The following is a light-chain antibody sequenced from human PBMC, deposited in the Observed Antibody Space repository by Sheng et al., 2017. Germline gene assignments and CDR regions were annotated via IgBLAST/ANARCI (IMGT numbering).Light chain of an antibody. Sequence: EIVMTQSPGTLSVSPGERATLSCRASQSVSTYLAWYQQKPGQAPRLLIYGASTRATGIPAPDSVAVGLGQTSLSPISSLQSEDFAVYYCQQYDKWPLPFGGGTKVEIK. CDR1: QSVSTY. CDR3: QQYDKWPLP. CDR2: GAS. J-gene: IGKJ4*01. V-gene: IGKV3-15*01.